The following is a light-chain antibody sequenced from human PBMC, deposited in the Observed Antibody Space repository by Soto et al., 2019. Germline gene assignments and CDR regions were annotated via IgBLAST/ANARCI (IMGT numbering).Light chain of an antibody. CDR2: GSS. CDR3: QQYDSF. CDR1: QSVSSY. V-gene: IGKV3-20*01. J-gene: IGKJ4*01. Sequence: ELVLTQSPSTLSLSPGERATLSCRASQSVSSYLAWYQQKPGESPRLLIYGSSTRATGIPDRFSGSWSGTDFTLTISRLEPEDFAVYYCQQYDSFFGGGPKV.